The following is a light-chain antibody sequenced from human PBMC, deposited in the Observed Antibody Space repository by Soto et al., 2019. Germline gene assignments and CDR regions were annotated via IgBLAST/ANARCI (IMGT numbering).Light chain of an antibody. V-gene: IGKV1-39*01. J-gene: IGKJ1*01. Sequence: DIQMTQSPSSLSASVGDRVTITCRASQSISNYLNWYQQKPGKAPKLLIYAASSMQSGVPSRFSGSGSETDFTLTFSSLQPDDSATYYCQQSFSPLCTFGQGTKVEV. CDR1: QSISNY. CDR3: QQSFSPLCT. CDR2: AAS.